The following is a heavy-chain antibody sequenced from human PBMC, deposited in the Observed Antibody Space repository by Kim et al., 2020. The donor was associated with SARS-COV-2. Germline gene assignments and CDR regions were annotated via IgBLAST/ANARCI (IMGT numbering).Heavy chain of an antibody. CDR2: IRNRAKSYTT. V-gene: IGHV3-72*01. CDR1: GFTFSDHY. D-gene: IGHD1-26*01. CDR3: VRAIKSGGHYGLGY. Sequence: GGSLRLSCAASGFTFSDHYMDWVRQAPGKGLEWVGRIRNRAKSYTTEYAASVNGRFIVSRDDSKNLLSLQMSSLKTEDTAVYYCVRAIKSGGHYGLGYWGQGTLVTVSS. J-gene: IGHJ4*02.